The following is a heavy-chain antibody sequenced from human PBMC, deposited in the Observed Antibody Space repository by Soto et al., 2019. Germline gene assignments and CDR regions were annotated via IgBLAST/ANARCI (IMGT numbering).Heavy chain of an antibody. V-gene: IGHV1-69*17. CDR1: GDTFTKYA. CDR2: IVPVFGIV. CDR3: AGVASGSTWDYFDY. J-gene: IGHJ4*02. D-gene: IGHD3-10*01. Sequence: QVHLVQSGAEVRKPGSSVRVSCKSSGDTFTKYAISWLRQAPGQGLEWMGGIVPVFGIVTYAQRFQDRVSIIADKSTATSYLELTSLPADDTDVYYCAGVASGSTWDYFDYWGQGTRVTVSS.